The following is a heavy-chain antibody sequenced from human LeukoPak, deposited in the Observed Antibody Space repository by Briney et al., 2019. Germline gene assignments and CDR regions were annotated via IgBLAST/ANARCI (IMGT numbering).Heavy chain of an antibody. V-gene: IGHV3-23*01. J-gene: IGHJ5*02. CDR3: ARDGVEFYNWFDP. D-gene: IGHD2-21*01. Sequence: GGSLRLSCAASGFTFSSYGMSWVRQAPGKGLEWVSAISGSGGSTYYADSVKGRFTISRDNAKNTLYLQMNSLRAEDTAVYYCARDGVEFYNWFDPWGQGTLVTVSS. CDR1: GFTFSSYG. CDR2: ISGSGGST.